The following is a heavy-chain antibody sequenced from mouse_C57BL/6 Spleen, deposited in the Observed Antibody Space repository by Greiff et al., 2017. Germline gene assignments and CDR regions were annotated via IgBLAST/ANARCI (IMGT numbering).Heavy chain of an antibody. D-gene: IGHD1-1*01. CDR1: GYTFTSYW. CDR3: ARSVVATEGYFDV. CDR2: IDPSDSET. J-gene: IGHJ1*03. Sequence: VQLQQPGAELVRPGSSVKLSCKASGYTFTSYWMHWVKQRPIQGLEWIGNIDPSDSETHYNQKFKDKATLSVDKSYSTAYMQLSSLTSEDSAVYYCARSVVATEGYFDVWGTGTTVTVSS. V-gene: IGHV1-52*01.